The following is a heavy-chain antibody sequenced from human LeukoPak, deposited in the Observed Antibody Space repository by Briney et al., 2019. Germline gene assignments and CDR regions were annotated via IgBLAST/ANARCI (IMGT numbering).Heavy chain of an antibody. CDR1: GGSISSYY. V-gene: IGHV4-4*07. D-gene: IGHD3-10*01. J-gene: IGHJ6*02. CDR2: INSSGGT. Sequence: SETLSLTCTVSGGSISSYYWSWIRQPAGKGLEWIGRINSSGGTPYNPSLKSRVTMSVDTSKNQFSLTLTSVTAADTAVFYCAGHGSRPTRTYSYFYPMDVWGQGTTVTVSS. CDR3: AGHGSRPTRTYSYFYPMDV.